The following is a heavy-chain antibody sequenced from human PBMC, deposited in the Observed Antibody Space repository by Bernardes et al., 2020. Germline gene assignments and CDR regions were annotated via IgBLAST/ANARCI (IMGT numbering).Heavy chain of an antibody. J-gene: IGHJ4*02. CDR2: INSYWSST. CDR1: GFTFSSYW. Sequence: GGSLRLSCAASGFTFSSYWMHWVRQAPGKGLVWVSRINSYWSSTSYADSVKGRFTISRDNAKNTLYLQMNSLRAEDTAVYYCARERGLNYFDYWGQGTLVTVSS. D-gene: IGHD4-17*01. V-gene: IGHV3-74*01. CDR3: ARERGLNYFDY.